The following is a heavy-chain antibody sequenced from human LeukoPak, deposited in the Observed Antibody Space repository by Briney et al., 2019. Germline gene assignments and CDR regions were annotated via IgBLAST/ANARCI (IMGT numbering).Heavy chain of an antibody. CDR1: GFIVSSNY. V-gene: IGHV3-53*01. CDR3: ARDASMVTGLDI. J-gene: IGHJ3*02. CDR2: IYSGGST. Sequence: GGSLRLSCAASGFIVSSNYMSWVRQAPGKGLEWVSVIYSGGSTYYADSVKGRFTISRDNSKNTLYLQMNSLRAEDTAVYYCARDASMVTGLDIWGQGTMVTVSS. D-gene: IGHD5-18*01.